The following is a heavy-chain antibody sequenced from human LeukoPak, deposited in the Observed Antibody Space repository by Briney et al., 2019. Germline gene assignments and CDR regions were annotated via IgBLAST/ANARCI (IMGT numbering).Heavy chain of an antibody. D-gene: IGHD4-17*01. V-gene: IGHV4-59*01. CDR2: IYYSGST. Sequence: SETLSLTCTVSGGSISSYYWSWIRQPPGKGLEWIGYIYYSGSTNYNPSLKSRVTISVDTSKNQLSLKLSSVPAADTAVYYYAREVRYYGDPNDAFDIWGQGTMVTVSS. CDR3: AREVRYYGDPNDAFDI. J-gene: IGHJ3*02. CDR1: GGSISSYY.